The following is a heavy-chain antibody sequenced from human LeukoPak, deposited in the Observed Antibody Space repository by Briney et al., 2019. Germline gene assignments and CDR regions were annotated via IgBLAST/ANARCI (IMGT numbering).Heavy chain of an antibody. CDR2: IYYSGST. CDR1: GDSISSGDYY. V-gene: IGHV4-61*08. CDR3: ARNYDSSGYYYLIVDY. Sequence: SETLSLTCTVSGDSISSGDYYWSWIRQPPGKGLEWIGYIYYSGSTNYNPSLKSRVTISVDTSKNQFSLKLSSVTAADTAVYYCARNYDSSGYYYLIVDYWGQGTLVTVSS. J-gene: IGHJ4*02. D-gene: IGHD3-22*01.